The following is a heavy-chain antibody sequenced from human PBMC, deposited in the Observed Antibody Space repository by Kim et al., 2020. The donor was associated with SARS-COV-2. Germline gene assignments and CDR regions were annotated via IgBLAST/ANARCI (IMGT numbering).Heavy chain of an antibody. Sequence: SETLSLTCTVPAGPISNADGDSYWTWIRHHPARGLEWIGNIFYGGDTQYNPSLRGRVSISFDTYEDRVSLEVRSVTAADTAVYYCAGQSSSRPLRRGAALRPDYIYYYGLNVWGQGTTVIVSS. V-gene: IGHV4-31*03. CDR2: IFYGGDT. J-gene: IGHJ6*02. CDR1: AGPISNADGDSY. D-gene: IGHD5-12*01. CDR3: AGQSSSRPLRRGAALRPDYIYYYGLNV.